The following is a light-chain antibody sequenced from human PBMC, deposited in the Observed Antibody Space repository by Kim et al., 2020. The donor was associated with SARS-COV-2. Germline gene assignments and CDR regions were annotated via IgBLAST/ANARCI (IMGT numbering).Light chain of an antibody. V-gene: IGKV1-NL1*01. CDR1: QGIVNA. CDR3: QQYYTIPYT. Sequence: DIQMTQSPSSLSASVGDRVTITCRASQGIVNALAWYQQRPGKSPKLLLFAASILESGLPSRFSGSGSRTDFTLTISNLQPEDFATYYCQQYYTIPYTFGQGTKLEI. CDR2: AAS. J-gene: IGKJ2*01.